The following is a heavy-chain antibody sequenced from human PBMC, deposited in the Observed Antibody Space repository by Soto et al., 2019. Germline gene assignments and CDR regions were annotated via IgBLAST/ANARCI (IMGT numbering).Heavy chain of an antibody. D-gene: IGHD4-17*01. V-gene: IGHV1-69*08. CDR3: ARDDGDYVANWFDP. J-gene: IGHJ5*02. Sequence: QVQLVQSGAEVKKPGSSVKDSCKASGGTFSSYTISWVRQAPGQGLEWMGRIIPILGIANYAQKFQGRVTITADKSTSTAYMELSSLRSEDTAVYYCARDDGDYVANWFDPWGQGTLVTVSS. CDR2: IIPILGIA. CDR1: GGTFSSYT.